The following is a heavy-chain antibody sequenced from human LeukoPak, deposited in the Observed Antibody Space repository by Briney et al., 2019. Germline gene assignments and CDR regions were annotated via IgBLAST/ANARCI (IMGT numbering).Heavy chain of an antibody. CDR3: ARVSRRDGYYFDY. CDR1: GFTFSSYN. V-gene: IGHV3-23*01. Sequence: PGGSLRLSCAASGFTFSSYNMNWVRQAPGKGLEWVSAISGSGGSTYYADSVKGRFTISRDNSKNTLYLQMNSLRAEDTAVYYCARVSRRDGYYFDYWGQGTLVTVSS. CDR2: ISGSGGST. D-gene: IGHD5-24*01. J-gene: IGHJ4*02.